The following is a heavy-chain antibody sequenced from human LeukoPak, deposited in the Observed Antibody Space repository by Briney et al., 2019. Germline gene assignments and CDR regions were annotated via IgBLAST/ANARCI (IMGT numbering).Heavy chain of an antibody. D-gene: IGHD3-16*01. CDR3: ARTGGFSKYYFDY. J-gene: IGHJ4*02. V-gene: IGHV3-23*01. Sequence: PGGSLRLSCAASGFTFSSYAMSWVRQAPGKGLEWVSAISGSGGSTYYADSVKGRFTISRDNAKNSLYLQMNSLRAEDAAVYYRARTGGFSKYYFDYWGQGTLVTVSS. CDR2: ISGSGGST. CDR1: GFTFSSYA.